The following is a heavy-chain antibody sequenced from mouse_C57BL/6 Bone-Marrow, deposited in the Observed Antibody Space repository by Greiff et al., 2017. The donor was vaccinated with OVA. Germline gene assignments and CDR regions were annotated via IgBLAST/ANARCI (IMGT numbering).Heavy chain of an antibody. Sequence: EVKVVESGGGLVQSGRSLRLSCATSGFTFSDFYMEWVRQAPGKGLEWIAASRNKANDYTTEYSASVKGRFIVSRDTSQSILYLQMNALRAEDTAIYYCARDEQGYYAMDYWGQGTSVTVSS. J-gene: IGHJ4*01. CDR3: ARDEQGYYAMDY. CDR2: SRNKANDYTT. V-gene: IGHV7-1*01. CDR1: GFTFSDFY. D-gene: IGHD3-3*01.